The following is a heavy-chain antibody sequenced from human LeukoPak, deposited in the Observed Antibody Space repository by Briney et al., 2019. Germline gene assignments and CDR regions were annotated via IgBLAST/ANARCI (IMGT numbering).Heavy chain of an antibody. Sequence: PGGSLRLSCAASGFTVSSNYMSWVRQAPGKGLEWVSVIYSGDSTYYADSVKGRFTISRDNSKNTLYLQMNSLRAEDTAVYYCARDRPYGSGSYYGRNWYFDLWGRGTLVTVSS. CDR3: ARDRPYGSGSYYGRNWYFDL. CDR2: IYSGDST. J-gene: IGHJ2*01. CDR1: GFTVSSNY. V-gene: IGHV3-53*01. D-gene: IGHD3-10*01.